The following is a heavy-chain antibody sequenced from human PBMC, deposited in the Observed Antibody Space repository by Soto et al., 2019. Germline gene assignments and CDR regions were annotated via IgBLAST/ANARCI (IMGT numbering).Heavy chain of an antibody. CDR2: ISSSGSTI. V-gene: IGHV3-11*01. CDR3: ARDLLSGYDILTGYYYHFDY. J-gene: IGHJ4*02. Sequence: QVQLVESGGGLVKPGGSLRLSCAASGFTFSDYYMSWIRQAPGKGLEWVSYISSSGSTIYYADSVKGRFTISRDNAKNSLYLQMNSLRAEDTAVYYCARDLLSGYDILTGYYYHFDYWGQGTLVTVSS. D-gene: IGHD3-9*01. CDR1: GFTFSDYY.